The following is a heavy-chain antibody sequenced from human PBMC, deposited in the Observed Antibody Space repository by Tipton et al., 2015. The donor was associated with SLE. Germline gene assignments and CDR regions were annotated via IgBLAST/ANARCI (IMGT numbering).Heavy chain of an antibody. V-gene: IGHV4-38-2*02. D-gene: IGHD4-11*01. CDR3: ARVGYSNYMDV. Sequence: TLSLTCTVSGYSISSGYYWGWIRQPPGKGLEWIGSIYHIGSTYYNPSLKSRVTISVDTSKNQFSLKLSSVTAADTAVYYCARVGYSNYMDVWGKGTTVTVSS. J-gene: IGHJ6*03. CDR2: IYHIGST. CDR1: GYSISSGYY.